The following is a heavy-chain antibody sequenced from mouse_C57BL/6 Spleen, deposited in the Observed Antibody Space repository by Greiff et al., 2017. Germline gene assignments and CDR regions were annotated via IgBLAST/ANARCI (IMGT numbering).Heavy chain of an antibody. D-gene: IGHD2-5*01. CDR2: ISSGSSTI. V-gene: IGHV5-17*01. CDR3: ARGYYSKYGRGYYAMDY. CDR1: GFTFSDYG. Sequence: EVKLMESGGGLVKPGGSLKLSCAASGFTFSDYGMHWVRQAPEEGLEWVAYISSGSSTIYYADTVKGRFTISRDNAKNTLFLQMTSLRSEDTAMYYCARGYYSKYGRGYYAMDYWGQGTSVTVSS. J-gene: IGHJ4*01.